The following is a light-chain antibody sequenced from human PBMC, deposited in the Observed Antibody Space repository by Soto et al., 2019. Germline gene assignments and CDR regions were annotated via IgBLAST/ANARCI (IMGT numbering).Light chain of an antibody. CDR1: SSIIGTNS. J-gene: IGLJ3*02. CDR3: AAWDGSLNAWV. CDR2: STN. V-gene: IGLV1-44*01. Sequence: QSVLTQPPSASATPGQTVTISCSGSSSIIGTNSVNWYQQLPGTAPKLLIFSTNQRPSGVPDRFSGSRSGTSASLAINGLQSDDEADYYCAAWDGSLNAWVFGGGTKVTVL.